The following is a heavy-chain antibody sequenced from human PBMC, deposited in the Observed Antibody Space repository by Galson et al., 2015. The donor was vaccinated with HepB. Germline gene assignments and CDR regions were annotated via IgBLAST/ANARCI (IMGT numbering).Heavy chain of an antibody. CDR1: GFTFSTYW. Sequence: SLRLSCAASGFTFSTYWMTWVRQAPGKGLEWVANIKEDGSEKHYMDSVKGRFTISRDNGKNSLYLQMNSLRAEDTAVYYCVRLDRSGFFENWGQGTLVTVSS. J-gene: IGHJ4*02. CDR2: IKEDGSEK. D-gene: IGHD5-12*01. V-gene: IGHV3-7*03. CDR3: VRLDRSGFFEN.